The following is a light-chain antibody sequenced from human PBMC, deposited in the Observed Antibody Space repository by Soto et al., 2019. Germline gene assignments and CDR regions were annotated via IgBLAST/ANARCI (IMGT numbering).Light chain of an antibody. J-gene: IGKJ4*01. CDR3: LQDNTYPVT. CDR1: QGIRND. Sequence: AIQMTQSPSSLAASVGDRVTITCRASQGIRNDLGWYQQEPGKAPTLVIHAASSLETGVPSRFSGSGSGTDFTLTIRNLQPEDVATYYCLQDNTYPVTLGGGTKVDIK. V-gene: IGKV1-6*01. CDR2: AAS.